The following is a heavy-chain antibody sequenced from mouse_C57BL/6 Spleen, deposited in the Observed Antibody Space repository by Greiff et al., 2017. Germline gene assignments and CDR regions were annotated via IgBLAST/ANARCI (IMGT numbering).Heavy chain of an antibody. CDR2: IYPRSGNT. Sequence: QVQLKQSGAELARPGASVKLSCKASGYTFTSYGISWVKQSTGQGLEWIGEIYPRSGNTYYNAKFKGKATLTADSSSSTAYMGLRSLTSEDCAGYFCARGGWDVSTWFAYWGQGTLVTVSA. CDR1: GYTFTSYG. CDR3: ARGGWDVSTWFAY. J-gene: IGHJ3*01. D-gene: IGHD4-1*01. V-gene: IGHV1-81*01.